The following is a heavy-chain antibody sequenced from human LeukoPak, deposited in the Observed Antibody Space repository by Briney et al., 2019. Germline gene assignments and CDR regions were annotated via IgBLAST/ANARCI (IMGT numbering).Heavy chain of an antibody. CDR1: GFTFSSYA. CDR3: ARDRYCSGGSCYSGPPWFDP. V-gene: IGHV3-30*04. J-gene: IGHJ5*02. CDR2: ISYDGSNK. D-gene: IGHD2-15*01. Sequence: GGSLRLSCAASGFTFSSYAMHWVRQAPGKGLEWVAVISYDGSNKYYADSVKGRFTTSRDNSKNTLYLQMNSLRAEDTAVYYCARDRYCSGGSCYSGPPWFDPWGQGTLVTVSS.